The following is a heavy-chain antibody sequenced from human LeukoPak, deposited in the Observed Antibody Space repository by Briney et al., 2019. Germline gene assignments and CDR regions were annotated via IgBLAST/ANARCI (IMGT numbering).Heavy chain of an antibody. D-gene: IGHD1-26*01. J-gene: IGHJ4*02. CDR2: INPSSGDT. Sequence: ASVKVSCKASGYTFTVYYVHWVRQAPGQGLEWMGRINPSSGDTNYAQNFQGRVTMTRDTSISTAYMELSRLRSDDTAVYYCATTSGYFYYWGQGTLVTVSS. CDR1: GYTFTVYY. CDR3: ATTSGYFYY. V-gene: IGHV1-2*06.